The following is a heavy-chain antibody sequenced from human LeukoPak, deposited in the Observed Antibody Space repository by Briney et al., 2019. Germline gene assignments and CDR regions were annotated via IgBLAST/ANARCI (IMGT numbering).Heavy chain of an antibody. CDR3: AKAICSSTSCSALDY. CDR2: ISWNSGSI. V-gene: IGHV3-9*01. Sequence: PGRSLRLSCAASGFTFDGYAMHWVRQAPGKGLEWVSGISWNSGSIGYADSVKGRFTISRDNAKNSLYLQMNSLRAEDTALYYCAKAICSSTSCSALDYWGQGTLVTVSS. J-gene: IGHJ4*02. D-gene: IGHD2-2*01. CDR1: GFTFDGYA.